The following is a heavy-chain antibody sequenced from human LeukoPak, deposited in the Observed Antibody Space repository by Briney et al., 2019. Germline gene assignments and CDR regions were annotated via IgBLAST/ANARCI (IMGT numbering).Heavy chain of an antibody. D-gene: IGHD4-23*01. CDR1: GFTFSSYS. J-gene: IGHJ4*02. V-gene: IGHV3-48*01. Sequence: PGGSLRLSCAASGFTFSSYSMNWVRQAPGKGLEWVSADSVKGRFTISRDNAKNSLYLQMNSLRAEDTAVYYCARDRYGGTPFDYWGQGTLVTVSS. CDR3: ARDRYGGTPFDY.